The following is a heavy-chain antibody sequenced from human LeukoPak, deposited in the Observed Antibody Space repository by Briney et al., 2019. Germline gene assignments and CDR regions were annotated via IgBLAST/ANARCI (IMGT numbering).Heavy chain of an antibody. CDR2: ISGSGGST. D-gene: IGHD3-22*01. Sequence: GGSLRLSCAASGFTFSSYAMSWVRQAPGKGLEWVSAISGSGGSTYYADSVKGRFTVSRDNSKNTLYLQMNSLRAEDTAVYYCAKEPPSRITMIVVVIDDAFDIWGQGTMVTVSS. J-gene: IGHJ3*02. CDR3: AKEPPSRITMIVVVIDDAFDI. CDR1: GFTFSSYA. V-gene: IGHV3-23*01.